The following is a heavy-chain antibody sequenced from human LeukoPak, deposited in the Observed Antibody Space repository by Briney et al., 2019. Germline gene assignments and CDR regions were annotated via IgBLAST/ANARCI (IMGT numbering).Heavy chain of an antibody. D-gene: IGHD4-17*01. CDR3: ARGAADYGLDYFDY. J-gene: IGHJ4*02. CDR1: GYTFTSYA. Sequence: ASVKVSCKASGYTFTSYAMHWVRQAPGQRLEWMGWINAGNGNTKYSQKFQGRVTITRDTSASTAYMELSSLRFEDTAVYYCARGAADYGLDYFDYWGQGTLVTVSS. V-gene: IGHV1-3*01. CDR2: INAGNGNT.